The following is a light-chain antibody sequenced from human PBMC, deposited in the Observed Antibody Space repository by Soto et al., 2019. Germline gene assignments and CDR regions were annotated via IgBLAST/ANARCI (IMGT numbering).Light chain of an antibody. CDR3: SSFTGSSTWV. CDR2: EVS. J-gene: IGLJ3*02. CDR1: SNDVGGYNY. V-gene: IGLV2-14*01. Sequence: QSALTQPASVSGSPGQSITISCTGSSNDVGGYNYVSWYQQHPGQAPKLIIYEVSDRPSGVSPRFSGSKSGNTASLTISGLQPEDEADYYCSSFTGSSTWVFGGGTQLTVL.